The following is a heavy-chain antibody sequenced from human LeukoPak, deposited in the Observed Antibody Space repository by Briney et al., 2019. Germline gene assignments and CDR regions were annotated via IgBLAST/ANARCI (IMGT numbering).Heavy chain of an antibody. CDR2: ISGSGGST. Sequence: PGGSLRLSCAASGFTFSTYAMSWVRQAPGKGLEWVSGISGSGGSTYYADSVKGRFTISRDNSQNTLYLQMNSLRAEDTAVYYCAKGDCSSTSCSLRPIDYWGQGTLVTVSS. V-gene: IGHV3-23*01. D-gene: IGHD2-2*01. J-gene: IGHJ4*02. CDR1: GFTFSTYA. CDR3: AKGDCSSTSCSLRPIDY.